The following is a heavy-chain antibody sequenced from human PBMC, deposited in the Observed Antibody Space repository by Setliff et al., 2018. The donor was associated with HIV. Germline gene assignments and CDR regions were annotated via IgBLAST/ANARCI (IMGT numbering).Heavy chain of an antibody. CDR1: GGSVSSPGYY. Sequence: SETLSLTCTVSGGSVSSPGYYWGWIRQPPGKGLEWIGSIFYSGSTYYNPSLKSRPTISVDTSKNQFSLKLNSVTAADTAVYYCARLAIPAATTDYWGQGTLVTVSS. J-gene: IGHJ4*02. V-gene: IGHV4-39*01. CDR2: IFYSGST. CDR3: ARLAIPAATTDY. D-gene: IGHD2-2*01.